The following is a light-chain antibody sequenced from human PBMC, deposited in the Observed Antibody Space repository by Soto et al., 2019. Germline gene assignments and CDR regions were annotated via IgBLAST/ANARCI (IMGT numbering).Light chain of an antibody. CDR1: QTIRTY. Sequence: DIQMTQSPRFLSASVGDRVTITCRASQTIRTYLTWYQQKPGKGPTVLIYAASTLQRGVPSRFSSSTTGTDFTLTITGLQPDDSATYYCQQTLSVPRTFGLGTKVEIK. V-gene: IGKV1-39*01. CDR2: AAS. CDR3: QQTLSVPRT. J-gene: IGKJ1*01.